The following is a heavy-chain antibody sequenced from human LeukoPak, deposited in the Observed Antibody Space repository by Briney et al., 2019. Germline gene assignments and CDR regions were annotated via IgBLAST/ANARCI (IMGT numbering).Heavy chain of an antibody. CDR2: ISSSGTYK. CDR1: GFTFSSYS. Sequence: KPGGSLRPPCAVSGFTFSSYSMSWVRQAPGKGLEWVSSISSSGTYKYYADSVKGRFTISRDNAKNSLYLQMNSLRAEDTAVYYCAKGKDSVAGATNDYWGQGTLVTVSS. D-gene: IGHD6-19*01. CDR3: AKGKDSVAGATNDY. V-gene: IGHV3-21*01. J-gene: IGHJ4*02.